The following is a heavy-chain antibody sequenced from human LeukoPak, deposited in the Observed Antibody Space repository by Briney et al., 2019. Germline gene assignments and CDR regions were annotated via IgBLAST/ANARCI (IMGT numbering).Heavy chain of an antibody. CDR1: GFTFDDYA. Sequence: GRSLRLSCAASGFTFDDYAMPWVRQAPGKGLEWVSGISWNSGSIGYADSVKGRFTISRDNAKNSLYLQMSSLRAEDTALYYCAKDKAYYDFWSGYYDYWGQGTLVTVSS. D-gene: IGHD3-3*01. CDR2: ISWNSGSI. V-gene: IGHV3-9*01. J-gene: IGHJ4*02. CDR3: AKDKAYYDFWSGYYDY.